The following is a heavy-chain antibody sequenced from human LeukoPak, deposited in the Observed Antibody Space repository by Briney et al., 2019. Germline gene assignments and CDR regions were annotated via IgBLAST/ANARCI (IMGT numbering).Heavy chain of an antibody. CDR3: ARDPSEGSIHYYYYYYMDV. CDR1: GGTFSSYA. CDR2: IIPIFGTA. D-gene: IGHD6-13*01. V-gene: IGHV1-69*05. J-gene: IGHJ6*03. Sequence: ASVKVSCKASGGTFSSYAISWVRQAPGQGLEWMGGIIPIFGTANYAQKFQGRVTMTRDTSTSTVYMELSSLRSEDTAVYYCARDPSEGSIHYYYYYYMDVWGKGTTVTVSS.